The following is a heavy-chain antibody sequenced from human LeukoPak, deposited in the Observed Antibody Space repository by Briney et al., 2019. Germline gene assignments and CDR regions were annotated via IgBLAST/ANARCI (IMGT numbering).Heavy chain of an antibody. Sequence: GASVKLSCKASGGTFSSYAISWVRQAPGQGLEWMGRIIPILGIANYAHKFKGRVTITADKSTNTAYMELSSLRSEDTAVYYCARDISERGSPSRCDPWGQGTLVTDSS. D-gene: IGHD2-15*01. V-gene: IGHV1-69*04. J-gene: IGHJ5*02. CDR3: ARDISERGSPSRCDP. CDR1: GGTFSSYA. CDR2: IIPILGIA.